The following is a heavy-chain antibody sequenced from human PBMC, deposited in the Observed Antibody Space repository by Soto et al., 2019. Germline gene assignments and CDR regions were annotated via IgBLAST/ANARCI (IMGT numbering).Heavy chain of an antibody. Sequence: ASETLSLTCTVSGGSISSYYWSWIRQPPGKGLEWIGYIYYSGSTNYNPSLKSRVTITVDTSKNQFSLKLSSVTAADTAVYYCARHQAVAGPFYYYYYMDVWGKGTTVTVSS. D-gene: IGHD6-19*01. CDR2: IYYSGST. J-gene: IGHJ6*03. V-gene: IGHV4-59*08. CDR3: ARHQAVAGPFYYYYYMDV. CDR1: GGSISSYY.